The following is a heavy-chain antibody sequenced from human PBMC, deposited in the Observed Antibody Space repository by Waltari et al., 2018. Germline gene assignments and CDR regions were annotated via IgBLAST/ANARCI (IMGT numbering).Heavy chain of an antibody. CDR2: ISASGVST. D-gene: IGHD6-19*01. Sequence: EVQLLESGGGLVQPGWSLELSCTASGFNCSGYAISWVRQSPEQVLEWVSSISASGVSTYYVDSVKGRFTISRDNSKKTLYLQMHSLRAEDTALYYCAKGLDLFDSWGQGTLVTVSS. J-gene: IGHJ4*02. CDR3: AKGLDLFDS. CDR1: GFNCSGYA. V-gene: IGHV3-23*01.